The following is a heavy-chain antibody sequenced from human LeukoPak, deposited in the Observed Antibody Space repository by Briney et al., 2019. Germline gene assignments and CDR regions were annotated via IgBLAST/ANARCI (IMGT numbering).Heavy chain of an antibody. Sequence: SGGSLRLSCAASGFTFSSYAMHWVRQAPGKGLEWVAVISNDGSDTYYADSVKGRFTISRDNSKNTLYLQMNSLRPEDTAVYYCARIIAAATFDYWGQGTLVTVSS. CDR1: GFTFSSYA. J-gene: IGHJ4*02. D-gene: IGHD6-13*01. CDR3: ARIIAAATFDY. CDR2: ISNDGSDT. V-gene: IGHV3-30-3*01.